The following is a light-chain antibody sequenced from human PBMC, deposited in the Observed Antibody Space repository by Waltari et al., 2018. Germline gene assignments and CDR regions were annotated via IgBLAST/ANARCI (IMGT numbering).Light chain of an antibody. CDR2: KDS. J-gene: IGLJ2*01. V-gene: IGLV3-25*03. CDR1: ALPKQY. CDR3: QSADSSGTSYVV. Sequence: SYELTQPPSVSVSPGQTARITCSGDALPKQYAYWYQQKPGQAPVLGIYKDSERPSGIPERFSGSSSGTTVTLTISGVQAEDEADYYCQSADSSGTSYVVFGGGTKLTVL.